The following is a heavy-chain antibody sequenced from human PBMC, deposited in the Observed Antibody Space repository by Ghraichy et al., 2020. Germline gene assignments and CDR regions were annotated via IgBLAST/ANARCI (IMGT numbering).Heavy chain of an antibody. Sequence: LSLTCAASGFTFSSYSMNWVRQAPGKGLEWVSYISSSSSTIYYADSVKGRFTISRDNAKNSLYLQMNSLRDEDTAVYYCATLGGVPAIHYGMDVWGHGTTVTVSS. CDR3: ATLGGVPAIHYGMDV. CDR1: GFTFSSYS. D-gene: IGHD2-2*01. CDR2: ISSSSSTI. V-gene: IGHV3-48*02. J-gene: IGHJ6*02.